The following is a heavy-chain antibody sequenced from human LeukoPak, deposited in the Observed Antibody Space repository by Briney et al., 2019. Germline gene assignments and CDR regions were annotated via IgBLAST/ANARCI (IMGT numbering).Heavy chain of an antibody. Sequence: SVKVSCKASGGTFSSYAISWVRQAPGQGLEWMGRIIPIFGTANYAQKFQGRVTITTDESTSTAYMELSSLRSEDTAVYYCARKNYYDSSGYSGYFDLWGRGTLVTVSS. CDR3: ARKNYYDSSGYSGYFDL. CDR1: GGTFSSYA. V-gene: IGHV1-69*05. J-gene: IGHJ2*01. CDR2: IIPIFGTA. D-gene: IGHD3-22*01.